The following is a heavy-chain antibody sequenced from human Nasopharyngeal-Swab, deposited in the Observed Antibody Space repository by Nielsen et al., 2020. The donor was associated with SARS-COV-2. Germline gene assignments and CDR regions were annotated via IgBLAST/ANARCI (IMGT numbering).Heavy chain of an antibody. V-gene: IGHV3-23*01. Sequence: WIRQPPGKGLEYVSAISSNGGSTYYADSVKGRFTISRDNSKNTLYLQMNSLRAEDTAVYYCAKDLKPMYYDFWSGYYTDYYYYMDVWGKGTTVTVSS. J-gene: IGHJ6*03. D-gene: IGHD3-3*01. CDR2: ISSNGGST. CDR3: AKDLKPMYYDFWSGYYTDYYYYMDV.